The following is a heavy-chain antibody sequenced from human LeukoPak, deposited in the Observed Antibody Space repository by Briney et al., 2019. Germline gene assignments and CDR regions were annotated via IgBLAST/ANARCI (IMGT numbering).Heavy chain of an antibody. V-gene: IGHV3-53*01. CDR3: VHDEYYYDSSGYLGDAFDI. J-gene: IGHJ3*02. CDR2: IYSGGST. D-gene: IGHD3-22*01. CDR1: GFTVSSNY. Sequence: PGGSLRLSCAACGFTVSSNYMSGVSEARGKGREWGSVIYSGGSTYYADSVKGRFTISRDNSKHTLYIKMHSVRAADTAVYSCVHDEYYYDSSGYLGDAFDIWGQGTMVTVSS.